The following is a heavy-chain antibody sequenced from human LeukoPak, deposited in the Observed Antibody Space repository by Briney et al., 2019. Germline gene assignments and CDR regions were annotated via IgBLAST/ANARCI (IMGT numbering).Heavy chain of an antibody. D-gene: IGHD2-15*01. CDR2: ISTSGSI. Sequence: PSETLSLTCTVSRGSISGSIRSYYWSWLRQPPGKGLEWIGYISTSGSINDNPSLRSRLTVSVDTSKNQFSLKLSSVTAADTAVYYCARGSNIVVVVAPYFDYWGQGTLVTVSS. V-gene: IGHV4-61*01. CDR1: RGSISGSIRSYY. CDR3: ARGSNIVVVVAPYFDY. J-gene: IGHJ4*02.